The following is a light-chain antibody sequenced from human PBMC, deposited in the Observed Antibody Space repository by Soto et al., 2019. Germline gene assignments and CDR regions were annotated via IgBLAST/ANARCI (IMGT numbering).Light chain of an antibody. CDR1: QSVSSN. V-gene: IGKV3-15*01. Sequence: EIVMTQSPATLSVSPGERPTLSCRASQSVSSNLAWYQQKPGQAPRLLIYGASTRATGIPARFSGSGSGTDFTLTISRLEPEDFAVYYCQQYGTSPSTFGQGTKVDIK. CDR3: QQYGTSPST. CDR2: GAS. J-gene: IGKJ1*01.